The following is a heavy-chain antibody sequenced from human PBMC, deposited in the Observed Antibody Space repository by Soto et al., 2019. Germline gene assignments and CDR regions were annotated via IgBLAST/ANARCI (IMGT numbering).Heavy chain of an antibody. Sequence: ASVKVSFKASGYTFTSYGISWLRQAPGQVLGWMGWISAYNGNTNYAQKLQGRVTMTTDTSTSTAYMELRSLRSDDTAVYYCARAGYRDEYGRFDYWGQGTLVTVAS. J-gene: IGHJ4*02. V-gene: IGHV1-18*04. D-gene: IGHD3-16*02. CDR1: GYTFTSYG. CDR2: ISAYNGNT. CDR3: ARAGYRDEYGRFDY.